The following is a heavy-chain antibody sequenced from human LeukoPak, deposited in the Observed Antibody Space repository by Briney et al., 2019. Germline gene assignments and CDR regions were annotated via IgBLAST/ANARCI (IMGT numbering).Heavy chain of an antibody. Sequence: GGSLRLSCAASGFTFSSYSMNWVRQAPGKGLEWVSSISSSSSYIYYADSVKGRFAISRDNAKNSLYLQMNSLRAEDTAVYYGARNRNDYGDYVYDYWGQGTLVTVSS. CDR1: GFTFSSYS. CDR2: ISSSSSYI. V-gene: IGHV3-21*01. CDR3: ARNRNDYGDYVYDY. D-gene: IGHD4-17*01. J-gene: IGHJ4*02.